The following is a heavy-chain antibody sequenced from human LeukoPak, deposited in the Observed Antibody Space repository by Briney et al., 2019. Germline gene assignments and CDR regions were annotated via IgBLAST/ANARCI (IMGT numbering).Heavy chain of an antibody. V-gene: IGHV3-15*01. CDR3: TPVMVEDRGL. D-gene: IGHD2-21*01. CDR2: IKSNNDGGTT. J-gene: IGHJ4*02. Sequence: GGSLRLSCAASGFIFNKAWMNWVRQAPGKGPEWVGRIKSNNDGGTTDYASPVEGRFIISRDGSKNTIYLQMNRLIIDDTAIYYCTPVMVEDRGLWGQGTLVTVSS. CDR1: GFIFNKAW.